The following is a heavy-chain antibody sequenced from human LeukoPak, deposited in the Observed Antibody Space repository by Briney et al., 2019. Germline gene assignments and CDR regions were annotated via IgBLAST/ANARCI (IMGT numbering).Heavy chain of an antibody. D-gene: IGHD3-10*01. J-gene: IGHJ3*02. CDR3: ASYGSGSYYGNDAFDI. Sequence: ASVKVSCKASGYTFTSYGISWVRQAPGQGLEWMGWISAYNGNTNYAQKLQGRVTMTTDTSTSTAYMELRSLRSDDTAVYYCASYGSGSYYGNDAFDIWNQGTMVTVSS. CDR1: GYTFTSYG. V-gene: IGHV1-18*01. CDR2: ISAYNGNT.